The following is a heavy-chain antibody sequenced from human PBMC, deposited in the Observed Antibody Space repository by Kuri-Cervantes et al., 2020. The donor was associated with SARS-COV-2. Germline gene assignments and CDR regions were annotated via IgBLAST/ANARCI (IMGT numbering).Heavy chain of an antibody. CDR3: ARLRQLEEGY. V-gene: IGHV1-46*01. J-gene: IGHJ4*02. CDR2: INPTVGDT. Sequence: ASVKVSCKASGYTFTSYYIHWVRQAPGQGLEWMGIINPTVGDTTYAQKFQGRVTMTRDTSITTAYLEMKRLTSDDTAMYYCARLRQLEEGYWGQGTLVTVSS. CDR1: GYTFTSYY. D-gene: IGHD1-1*01.